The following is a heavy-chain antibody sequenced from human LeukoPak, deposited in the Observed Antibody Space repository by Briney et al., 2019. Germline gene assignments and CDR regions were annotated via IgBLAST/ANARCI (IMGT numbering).Heavy chain of an antibody. CDR1: GFTFSSYE. D-gene: IGHD6-19*01. J-gene: IGHJ4*02. V-gene: IGHV3-48*03. Sequence: PGWSLRLSCAASGFTFSSYEMNWVRQAPGKGLEWVSYISSSGSTTYYAASVKGRFTISRDNTKNSLYLQMNSLRVEDTAVYYCARQNGRIAVAVDYWGQGTLVTVSS. CDR3: ARQNGRIAVAVDY. CDR2: ISSSGSTT.